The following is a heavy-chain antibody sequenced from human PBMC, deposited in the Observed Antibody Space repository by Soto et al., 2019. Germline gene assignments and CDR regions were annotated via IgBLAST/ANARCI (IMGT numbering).Heavy chain of an antibody. D-gene: IGHD6-13*01. CDR3: ARGGWQQLALWGFDP. J-gene: IGHJ5*02. CDR1: GYTFTSSY. Sequence: ASVKVSCKASGYTFTSSYMHWVRQAHGQGLEWMGIINPSGGSTSYAQKFQGRVTMTRDTSTSTVYMELSSLRSEDTAVYYCARGGWQQLALWGFDPWGQGTLVTLSS. V-gene: IGHV1-46*03. CDR2: INPSGGST.